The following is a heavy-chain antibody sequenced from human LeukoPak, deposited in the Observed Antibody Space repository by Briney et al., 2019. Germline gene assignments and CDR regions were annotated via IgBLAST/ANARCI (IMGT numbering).Heavy chain of an antibody. V-gene: IGHV3-30*04. J-gene: IGHJ4*02. D-gene: IGHD3-3*01. Sequence: GGSLRLSCAASGFNFNNYVMHWVRQAPGKGLEWVTEISFDGRKKTYADSVKGRFTISRDNSKNTLYLQMNSLRAEDTAVYYCARDSHYDFWSGYYTRPPHFDYWGQGTLVTVSS. CDR2: ISFDGRKK. CDR1: GFNFNNYV. CDR3: ARDSHYDFWSGYYTRPPHFDY.